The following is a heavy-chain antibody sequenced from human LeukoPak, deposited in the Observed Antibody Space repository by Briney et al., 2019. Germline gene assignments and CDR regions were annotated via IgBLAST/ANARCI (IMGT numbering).Heavy chain of an antibody. D-gene: IGHD6-25*01. J-gene: IGHJ4*02. CDR1: GGSISSGGYS. CDR2: IYHSGST. Sequence: SQTLSLTCAVSGGSISSGGYSWSWIRQPPGKGLEGIGYIYHSGSTYYNPSLKSRVTISVDRSKNQFSLKLSSVTAADTAVYYCARGPASGYFDYWGQGTLVTVSS. V-gene: IGHV4-30-2*01. CDR3: ARGPASGYFDY.